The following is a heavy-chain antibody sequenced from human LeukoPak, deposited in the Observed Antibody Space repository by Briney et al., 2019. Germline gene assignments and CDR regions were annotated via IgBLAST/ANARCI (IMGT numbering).Heavy chain of an antibody. Sequence: GGSLRLSCAASGFTFSSYGMHWVRQAPGKGLEWVAFIRYDGSNKYYADSVKGRFTISRDNSKNTLYLQMNSLRAEDTAVYYCARVRPSKFLRQGNWFDPWGQGTLVTVSS. CDR1: GFTFSSYG. J-gene: IGHJ5*02. V-gene: IGHV3-30*02. CDR2: IRYDGSNK. CDR3: ARVRPSKFLRQGNWFDP. D-gene: IGHD2/OR15-2a*01.